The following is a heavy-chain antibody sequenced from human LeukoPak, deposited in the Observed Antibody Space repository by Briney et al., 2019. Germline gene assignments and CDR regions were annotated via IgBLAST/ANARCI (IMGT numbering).Heavy chain of an antibody. D-gene: IGHD5-18*01. CDR2: ISSSGSTI. V-gene: IGHV3-11*04. J-gene: IGHJ6*02. CDR3: ARLRYSFGYGMDV. Sequence: LSLTCTVSGGSISSSSYYWGWIRQPPGKGLEWVSYISSSGSTIYYADSVKGRFTISRDNAKNSLYLQMNSLRAEDTAVYYCARLRYSFGYGMDVWGQGTTVTVSS. CDR1: GGSISSSSYY.